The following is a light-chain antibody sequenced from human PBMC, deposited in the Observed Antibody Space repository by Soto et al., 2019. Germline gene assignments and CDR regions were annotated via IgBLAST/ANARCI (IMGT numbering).Light chain of an antibody. CDR2: EGN. V-gene: IGLV2-14*02. J-gene: IGLJ2*01. CDR1: SGDVGTYNF. CDR3: SSYTSSSVV. Sequence: QSALTQPASVSGSPGQSITISCTGTSGDVGTYNFVSWYQHHPAKAPKLMIYEGNKRPSGVSNRFSGSKSGNTASLTISGLQAEDEADYYCSSYTSSSVVFGGGTKLTVL.